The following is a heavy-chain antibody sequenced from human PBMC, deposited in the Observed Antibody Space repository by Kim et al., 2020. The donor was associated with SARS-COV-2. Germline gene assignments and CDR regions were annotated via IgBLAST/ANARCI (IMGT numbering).Heavy chain of an antibody. D-gene: IGHD3-22*01. CDR3: AKPYYFDSSGYYFDS. CDR2: MSYDASNQ. CDR1: GFTFSSYG. Sequence: GGSLRLSCAASGFTFSSYGMHWVRQAPGKGLEWVALMSYDASNQYYADSVKGRFTISRDNSKNTLYLQMNSLRVEDTAVYYCAKPYYFDSSGYYFDSWGQGTLVTVSS. V-gene: IGHV3-30*18. J-gene: IGHJ4*02.